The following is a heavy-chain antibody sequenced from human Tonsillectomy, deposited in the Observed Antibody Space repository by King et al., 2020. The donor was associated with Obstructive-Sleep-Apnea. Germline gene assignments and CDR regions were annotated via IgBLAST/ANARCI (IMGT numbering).Heavy chain of an antibody. CDR1: RFSFSSYW. J-gene: IGHJ5*02. CDR2: INEGGGET. D-gene: IGHD4-17*01. Sequence: VQLVESGGGVVQPGGSLRLSCAVSRFSFSSYWMGWVRQAPGKGLEWVANINEGGGETTYADSVKGRFTISRDNAKNSLFLQMNSLGAEDTAVFYCARVGGPIGEYGVFRFDPWGQGTLVTVSS. V-gene: IGHV3-7*03. CDR3: ARVGGPIGEYGVFRFDP.